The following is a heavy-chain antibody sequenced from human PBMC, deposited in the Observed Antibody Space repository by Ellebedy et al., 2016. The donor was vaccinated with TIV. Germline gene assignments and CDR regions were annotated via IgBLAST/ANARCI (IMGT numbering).Heavy chain of an antibody. D-gene: IGHD3-22*01. V-gene: IGHV4-61*08. J-gene: IGHJ5*02. CDR2: VYHSGST. Sequence: SETLSLTXTVTGGPVINAGAYWSWTRQPPGRGLEWIGYVYHSGSTKINPSLKSRVTMSVDTSKKEFSLKLNSVTTADTAVYFCARGLYFDSSGYHFWFDPWGQGALVTVSS. CDR3: ARGLYFDSSGYHFWFDP. CDR1: GGPVINAGAY.